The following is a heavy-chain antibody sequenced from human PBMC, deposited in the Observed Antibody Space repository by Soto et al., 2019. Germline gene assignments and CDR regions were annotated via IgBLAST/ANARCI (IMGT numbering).Heavy chain of an antibody. D-gene: IGHD6-13*01. CDR3: AREIAAAGANWFDP. CDR2: ISAYNGNT. J-gene: IGHJ5*02. V-gene: IGHV1-18*01. Sequence: GASVKVSCKASGYTFTSYGISWGRQAPGQGLEWMGWISAYNGNTNYAQKLQGRVTMTTDTSTSTAYMELRSLRSDDTAVYYCAREIAAAGANWFDPWGQGTLVTVSS. CDR1: GYTFTSYG.